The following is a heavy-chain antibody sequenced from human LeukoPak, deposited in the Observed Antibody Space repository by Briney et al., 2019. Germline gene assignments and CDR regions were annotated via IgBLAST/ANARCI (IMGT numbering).Heavy chain of an antibody. D-gene: IGHD2-15*01. V-gene: IGHV4-38-2*01. CDR1: GGSFSGYY. Sequence: PSQTLSLTCAVYGGSFSGYYWGWIRQPPGKGRGWNGSIYHSGSTYYNPSLKSRVTISVDTSKNQFSLKLSSVTAADTAVYYCASVEGYCSGGSCYVRHWGQGTLVTVSS. J-gene: IGHJ4*02. CDR2: IYHSGST. CDR3: ASVEGYCSGGSCYVRH.